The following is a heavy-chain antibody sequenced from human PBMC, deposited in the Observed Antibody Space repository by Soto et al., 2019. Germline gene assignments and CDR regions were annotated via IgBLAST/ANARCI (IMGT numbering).Heavy chain of an antibody. CDR3: AKEVGGDYYYYYGMDV. CDR2: IRSKDNNYAT. J-gene: IGHJ6*02. V-gene: IGHV3-73*02. D-gene: IGHD1-26*01. CDR1: GFSLSGSA. Sequence: EVQLVESGGGLVQPGGSLKLSCAATGFSLSGSAMHWVRQASGKGLEWVGRIRSKDNNYATAYGASVRGRFTISRDDSKNTADLQMNSLKTEDTAVYYCAKEVGGDYYYYYGMDVWGQGTTVTLSS.